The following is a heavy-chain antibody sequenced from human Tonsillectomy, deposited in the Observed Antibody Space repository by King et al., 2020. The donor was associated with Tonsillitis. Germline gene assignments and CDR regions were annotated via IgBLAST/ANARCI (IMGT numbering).Heavy chain of an antibody. CDR2: IWYDGSNK. Sequence: VQLVESGGGVVQPGGSLRLSCTGSGLSIIHYGMHWVRQAPGKGLEWVAYIWYDGSNKYYADSVKGRFTISRDDSRNTLYLQMNSLRAEDTALYYCARDSGSGNYKRFDYWGQGSLVTVSS. D-gene: IGHD3-10*01. CDR3: ARDSGSGNYKRFDY. CDR1: GLSIIHYG. J-gene: IGHJ4*02. V-gene: IGHV3-30*02.